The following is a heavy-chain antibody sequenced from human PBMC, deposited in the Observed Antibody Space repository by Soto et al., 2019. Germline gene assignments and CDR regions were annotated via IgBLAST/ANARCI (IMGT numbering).Heavy chain of an antibody. D-gene: IGHD2-2*01. Sequence: EVQLLESGGGLVQPGGSLRLSCAASGFTFSSYAMSWVRQAPGKGLEWVSRISGSGDSTYYADSVKGRFTISRDNSKSTLYLQMNSLRADDTAVYYCAKSAGGYCSTTTCAGNFGYFDLWGRGTLVTVSS. CDR3: AKSAGGYCSTTTCAGNFGYFDL. V-gene: IGHV3-23*01. J-gene: IGHJ2*01. CDR1: GFTFSSYA. CDR2: ISGSGDST.